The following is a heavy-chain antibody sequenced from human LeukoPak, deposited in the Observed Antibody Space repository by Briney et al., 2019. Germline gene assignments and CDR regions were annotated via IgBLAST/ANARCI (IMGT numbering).Heavy chain of an antibody. J-gene: IGHJ5*02. CDR1: GYTFTGYY. D-gene: IGHD3-10*01. CDR3: ARGGHRYYGSGILQDYNWFDP. V-gene: IGHV1-2*02. CDR2: INPNSGGT. Sequence: ASVKVSCKASGYTFTGYYMHWVRQAPGQGLEWMGWINPNSGGTNYAQKFQGRVTMTRDTSISTASMELSRLRSDDTAVYYCARGGHRYYGSGILQDYNWFDPWGQGTLVTVSS.